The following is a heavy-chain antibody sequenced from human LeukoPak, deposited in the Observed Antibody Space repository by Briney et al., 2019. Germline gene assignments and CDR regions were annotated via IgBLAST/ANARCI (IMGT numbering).Heavy chain of an antibody. V-gene: IGHV4-59*01. J-gene: IGHJ6*03. CDR3: ARVKRTVTTKDYYYYMDV. Sequence: PSETLSLTCTVSGGSISSYYWSWIRQPPGKGLEWIGYIYYSGSTNYNPSLKSRVTISVDTSKNQFSLKLSSATAADTAVYYCARVKRTVTTKDYYYYMDVWGKGTTVTISS. D-gene: IGHD4-17*01. CDR1: GGSISSYY. CDR2: IYYSGST.